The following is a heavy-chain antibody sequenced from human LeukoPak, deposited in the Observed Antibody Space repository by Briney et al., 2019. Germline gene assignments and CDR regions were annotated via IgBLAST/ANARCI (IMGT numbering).Heavy chain of an antibody. CDR3: ARLRPYGSGSYYRRRDNWFDP. J-gene: IGHJ5*02. Sequence: SETLSLTCTVSGGSISSSGYYWGWIRQPPGKGLEWIGSMYYTGNTYYNASLKSRVTISIDTSKNQISLRLASVTATDTAMYYCARLRPYGSGSYYRRRDNWFDPWGQGTLVTVSS. D-gene: IGHD3-10*01. CDR1: GGSISSSGYY. V-gene: IGHV4-39*01. CDR2: MYYTGNT.